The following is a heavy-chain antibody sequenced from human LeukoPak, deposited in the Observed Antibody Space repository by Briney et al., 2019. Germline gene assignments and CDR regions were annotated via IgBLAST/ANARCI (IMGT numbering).Heavy chain of an antibody. V-gene: IGHV3-30*04. Sequence: GRSLRLSCAASGFTFSNYAMHWVRQAPGKGLEWVAVISYDGSNKYYADSVKGRFTISRDNSKNTLYLQMNSLRAEDTAVYYCAKGTRGDYYALNWGQGTLVTVSS. J-gene: IGHJ4*02. CDR2: ISYDGSNK. CDR3: AKGTRGDYYALN. CDR1: GFTFSNYA. D-gene: IGHD3-10*01.